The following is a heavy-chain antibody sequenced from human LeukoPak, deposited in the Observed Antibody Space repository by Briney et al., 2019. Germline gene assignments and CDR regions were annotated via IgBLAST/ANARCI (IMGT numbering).Heavy chain of an antibody. CDR2: ISGSSSYI. D-gene: IGHD2-21*02. CDR1: GFTFRHYT. CDR3: CTSVKYSGGDNCYSPFDY. J-gene: IGHJ4*02. V-gene: IGHV3-21*01. Sequence: GGSLRLSCAASGFTFRHYTKKWVRQAPGKGPEWVSSISGSSSYIYYADSVKGRFTISRDNAENSLYLQMNSLRAEETAVYYYCTSVKYSGGDNCYSPFDYWGQGTLVTVSS.